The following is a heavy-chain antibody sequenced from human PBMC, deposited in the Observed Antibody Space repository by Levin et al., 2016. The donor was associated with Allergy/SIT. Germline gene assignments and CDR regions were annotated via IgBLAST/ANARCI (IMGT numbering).Heavy chain of an antibody. V-gene: IGHV1-69*01. D-gene: IGHD6-19*01. J-gene: IGHJ2*01. CDR2: IIPIFGTA. CDR3: ARAPIAVAGTGWYFDL. Sequence: WVRQAPGQGLEWMGGIIPIFGTANYAQKFQGRVTITADASTSTAYMELRSLRSDDTAVYYCARAPIAVAGTGWYFDLWGRGTLVTVSS.